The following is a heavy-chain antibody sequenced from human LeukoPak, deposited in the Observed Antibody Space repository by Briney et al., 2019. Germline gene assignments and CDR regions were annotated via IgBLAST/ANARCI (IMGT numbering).Heavy chain of an antibody. Sequence: GSSVKVSCKASGYTFTGQYLYWARQTPGQGLEWMGWINPKTGDTDSAQNFQGRVTMTRDTSITTVYMELSSLTSDDKAVDYCARGYYGMDVWGQETRVTVSS. V-gene: IGHV1-2*02. J-gene: IGHJ6*02. CDR2: INPKTGDT. CDR1: GYTFTGQY. CDR3: ARGYYGMDV.